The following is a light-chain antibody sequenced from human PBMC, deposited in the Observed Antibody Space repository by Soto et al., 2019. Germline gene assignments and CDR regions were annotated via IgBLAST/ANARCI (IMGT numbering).Light chain of an antibody. Sequence: EIVLTQSPATLSLSPGGRATLSCRASQSVNSYLAWYQQKPGQAPRLLIYDASNRAAGIPARFSGSGSGTEFTLTITSLQFEDFAVYYCQEYNDWRPITFGGGTKVDIK. CDR1: QSVNSY. CDR2: DAS. J-gene: IGKJ4*01. V-gene: IGKV3-11*01. CDR3: QEYNDWRPIT.